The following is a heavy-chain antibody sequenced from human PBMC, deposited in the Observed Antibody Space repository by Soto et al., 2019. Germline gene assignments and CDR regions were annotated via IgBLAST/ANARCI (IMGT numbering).Heavy chain of an antibody. CDR1: GGSISSYY. Sequence: QVQLQESGAGLVKPSETLSLTCTVSGGSISSYYWNWIRQPPGKGLEWIGYIHDSGTTNYNPSLKSRVIISLDTSKNHFPLKLSSVTAADTAVYFCARRVQYYLGMDVWGQGTTVTVSS. J-gene: IGHJ6*02. CDR2: IHDSGTT. V-gene: IGHV4-59*08. D-gene: IGHD1-1*01. CDR3: ARRVQYYLGMDV.